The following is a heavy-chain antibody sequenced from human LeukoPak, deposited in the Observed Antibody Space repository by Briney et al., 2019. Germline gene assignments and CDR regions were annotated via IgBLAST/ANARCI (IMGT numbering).Heavy chain of an antibody. CDR3: TKNHRIAVAARDAFDL. V-gene: IGHV3-23*01. CDR1: GFTFGSYA. CDR2: ISGAAINT. J-gene: IGHJ3*01. D-gene: IGHD6-19*01. Sequence: GGSLRLSCAASGFTFGSYAMSWVRQAPGKGLEWVSSISGAAINTHYADSVRGRFSISRDRSKNTLYLHMNNLRADDTALYYCTKNHRIAVAARDAFDLWGQGTVVTVSS.